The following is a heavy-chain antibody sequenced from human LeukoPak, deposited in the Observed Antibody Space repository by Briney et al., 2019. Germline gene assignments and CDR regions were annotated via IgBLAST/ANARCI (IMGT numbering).Heavy chain of an antibody. CDR2: IYHSGST. Sequence: PSETLSLTCAVSGGSISSSNWWSWVRQPPGKGLEWIGEIYHSGSTNYNPSLKSRVTISVDKSKNQFSLKLSSVTAADTAVYYCARAQPLVVSWFDPWGQGTLVTVSS. CDR3: ARAQPLVVSWFDP. V-gene: IGHV4-4*02. CDR1: GGSISSSNW. J-gene: IGHJ5*02. D-gene: IGHD3-22*01.